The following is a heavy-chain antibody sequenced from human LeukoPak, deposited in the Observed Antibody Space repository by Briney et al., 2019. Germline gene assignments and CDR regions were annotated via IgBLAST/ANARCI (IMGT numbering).Heavy chain of an antibody. J-gene: IGHJ3*02. CDR2: IIPIFGTA. Sequence: SMKASCKASGGTFSSYAISRVRQAPGQGLKWMGGIIPIFGTADYAQKCQGRVTITADESTSTAYMELSSLRCEDTAVYYCARDWSSGSYYGAFDIWGQGTMVTVSS. D-gene: IGHD1-26*01. CDR3: ARDWSSGSYYGAFDI. CDR1: GGTFSSYA. V-gene: IGHV1-69*13.